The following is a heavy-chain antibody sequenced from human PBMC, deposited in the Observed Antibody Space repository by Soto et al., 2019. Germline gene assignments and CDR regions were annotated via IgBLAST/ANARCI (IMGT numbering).Heavy chain of an antibody. CDR3: AAVMGSDYDYVWGSLTFDD. CDR1: GFIFSTTA. Sequence: GGSLRLSCAASGFIFSTTAMTWVRQAPGKGLEWVSTISGSGVSTYYTDSVKGRFTISRDNSKNTLYLQMNSLRAEDTAVYFCAAVMGSDYDYVWGSLTFDDWGQGTLVTVSS. CDR2: ISGSGVST. V-gene: IGHV3-23*01. J-gene: IGHJ4*02. D-gene: IGHD3-16*01.